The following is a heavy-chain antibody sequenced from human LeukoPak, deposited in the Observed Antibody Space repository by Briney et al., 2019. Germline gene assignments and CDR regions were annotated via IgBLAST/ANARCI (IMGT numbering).Heavy chain of an antibody. J-gene: IGHJ6*03. Sequence: SDTLSLTCTVSGGSISSYYWSWIRQPPGKGLEWIGYIYYNGSTNYNASLKRRVTISVDTSKNQFSLKLSSVTAADTAVYYCARGRDGDYDAYYMDVWGKGTTVTVSS. CDR1: GGSISSYY. CDR2: IYYNGST. V-gene: IGHV4-59*07. D-gene: IGHD4-17*01. CDR3: ARGRDGDYDAYYMDV.